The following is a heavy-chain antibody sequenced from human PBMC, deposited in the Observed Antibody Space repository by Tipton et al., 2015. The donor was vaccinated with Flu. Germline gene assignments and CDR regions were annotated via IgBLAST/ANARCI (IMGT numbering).Heavy chain of an antibody. V-gene: IGHV4-38-2*01. D-gene: IGHD4-11*01. J-gene: IGHJ5*01. CDR1: GDSIGSAYY. Sequence: TLSLTCSVSGDSIGSAYYWAWIRQPPGKGLEWIGNIHKTGSTYFNPSLRSRVTISVDTSKNQFSLRLTSVTAADTAVYFCARRTFSNYVSEPKNWFDFWGQGTLVTVSS. CDR2: IHKTGST. CDR3: ARRTFSNYVSEPKNWFDF.